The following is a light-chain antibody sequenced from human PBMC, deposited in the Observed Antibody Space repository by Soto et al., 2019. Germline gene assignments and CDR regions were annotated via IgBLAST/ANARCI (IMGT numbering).Light chain of an antibody. J-gene: IGLJ3*02. V-gene: IGLV1-40*01. CDR1: NSNLGAGYD. CDR3: QAYDYSLTAFV. CDR2: GNR. Sequence: QSVLTQPPSVSGAPGQRVTISCTGNNSNLGAGYDVHWYQQLPGAAPKLVIFGNRNRPSGVPERFSGSKSVTTASLAITGLQAEDEADYYCQAYDYSLTAFVFGGGTKVTVL.